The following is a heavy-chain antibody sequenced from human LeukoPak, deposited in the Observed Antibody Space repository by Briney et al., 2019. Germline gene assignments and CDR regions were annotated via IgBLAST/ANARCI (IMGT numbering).Heavy chain of an antibody. CDR3: ARGGDQWLVPFDY. V-gene: IGHV4-30-2*01. J-gene: IGHJ4*02. CDR1: GGSTRSGGFC. Sequence: KSSESLSLTCAVSGGSTRSGGFCWSWIRQPPGKGLEWIGYIYHSGSTYYTPSLKSRVTISVDRSKNQCSLKLSSVTAADTAVYYCARGGDQWLVPFDYWGQGTLVTVSS. D-gene: IGHD6-19*01. CDR2: IYHSGST.